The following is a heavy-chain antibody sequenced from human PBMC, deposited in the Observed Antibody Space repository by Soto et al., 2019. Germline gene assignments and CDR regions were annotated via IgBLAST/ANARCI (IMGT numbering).Heavy chain of an antibody. D-gene: IGHD1-1*01. CDR2: TWNDGSNK. CDR3: ATELNDMQAFDI. J-gene: IGHJ3*02. Sequence: QVQLVESGGGVVQPGRSLRLSCVASGFTFSTYGMHWVRQAPGKGLEWVAMTWNDGSNKYYADSVKDRFTISRDNSKNTRYLQMKSLRNEDSAVYYCATELNDMQAFDIWGQGTMVTVSS. V-gene: IGHV3-33*01. CDR1: GFTFSTYG.